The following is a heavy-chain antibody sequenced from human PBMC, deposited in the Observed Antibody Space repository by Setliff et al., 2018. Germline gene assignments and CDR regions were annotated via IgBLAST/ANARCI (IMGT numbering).Heavy chain of an antibody. V-gene: IGHV4-59*08. J-gene: IGHJ6*03. CDR3: ARATSGWYSAYYYYMDV. D-gene: IGHD6-19*01. CDR2: IYYSGST. Sequence: PSETLSLTCTVSGGSISSYYWSWIRQPPGKGLEWIGYIYYSGSTNYNPSLKSRVTISVDTSKNQFSLKLSSVTAADTAVYYCARATSGWYSAYYYYMDVWGKGTTVTV. CDR1: GGSISSYY.